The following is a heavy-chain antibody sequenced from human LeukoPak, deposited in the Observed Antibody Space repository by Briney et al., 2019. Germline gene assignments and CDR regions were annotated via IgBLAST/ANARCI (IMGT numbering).Heavy chain of an antibody. V-gene: IGHV4-34*01. J-gene: IGHJ6*02. D-gene: IGHD1-14*01. Sequence: PSETLSLTCAIHGVPFSNYCWSWIRQSPGRELEWIVDIDHDGDATHNPSLRSRIGTAIDTSKNQFSLRLNSVTAAETAVYYCARAEKVERATLTFNWVRPERRYYSGLDVWGQGSAVIVSS. CDR2: IDHDGDA. CDR1: GVPFSNYC. CDR3: ARAEKVERATLTFNWVRPERRYYSGLDV.